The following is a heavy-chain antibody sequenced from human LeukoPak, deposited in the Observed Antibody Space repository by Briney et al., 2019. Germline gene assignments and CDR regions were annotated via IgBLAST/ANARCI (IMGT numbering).Heavy chain of an antibody. Sequence: SETLSLTCTVSGGSISSGGYYWSWIRQHPGKGLEWIGYIYYSGSTYYNPSLKSRVTISVDTSKNQFTLKPSSVTAADTAVYYCANYGSGSYRFDPWGQGTQVTVSS. D-gene: IGHD3-10*01. CDR2: IYYSGST. CDR3: ANYGSGSYRFDP. CDR1: GGSISSGGYY. J-gene: IGHJ5*02. V-gene: IGHV4-31*03.